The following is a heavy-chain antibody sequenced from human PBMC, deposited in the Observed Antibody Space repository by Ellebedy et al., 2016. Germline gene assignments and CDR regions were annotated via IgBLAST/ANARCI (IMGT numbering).Heavy chain of an antibody. D-gene: IGHD3-9*01. V-gene: IGHV3-23*01. CDR2: ISTNYATT. CDR3: AKDQFRYDIVTGGIDY. CDR1: GFTFSSHV. Sequence: GESLKISXAASGFTFSSHVMSWVRQAPGKGLEWVSTISTNYATTYYADSVKGRFTISRDNSKNTLFLQMNSLRAEDTAVYYCAKDQFRYDIVTGGIDYWGQGSLVTVSS. J-gene: IGHJ4*02.